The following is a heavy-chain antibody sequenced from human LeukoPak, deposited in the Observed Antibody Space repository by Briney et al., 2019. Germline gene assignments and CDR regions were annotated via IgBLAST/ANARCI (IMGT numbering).Heavy chain of an antibody. V-gene: IGHV5-51*01. D-gene: IGHD1-26*01. Sequence: GESLKISCKGSGYSFTSYWIGWVRQMPGKGLEWMGIIYPGDSDTRYSPSFQGQVTISAVKSISTAYLQWSSLKASDTAMYYCARRGIVGATTPNAFDIWGQGTMVTVSS. CDR1: GYSFTSYW. CDR3: ARRGIVGATTPNAFDI. J-gene: IGHJ3*02. CDR2: IYPGDSDT.